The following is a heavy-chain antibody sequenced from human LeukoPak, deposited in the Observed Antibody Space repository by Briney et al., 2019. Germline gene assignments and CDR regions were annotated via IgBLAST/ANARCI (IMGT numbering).Heavy chain of an antibody. D-gene: IGHD2/OR15-2a*01. Sequence: PSETLSLTCAVYGGSFTGYFWTWIRQSLGQGLEWIGEINHSGSTNYNPSLKSRLTISLDTSKNQFSLKLTSVTAADTAVYYCARSPRVLWASRYDHWGRGTLVTVSS. CDR1: GGSFTGYF. J-gene: IGHJ4*02. CDR3: ARSPRVLWASRYDH. CDR2: INHSGST. V-gene: IGHV4-34*01.